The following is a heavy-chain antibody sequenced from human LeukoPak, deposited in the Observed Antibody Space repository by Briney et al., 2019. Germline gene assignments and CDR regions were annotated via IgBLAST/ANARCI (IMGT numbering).Heavy chain of an antibody. CDR1: GFTFSSYG. Sequence: GGSLRLSCAASGFTFSSYGMSWVRQAPGKGLEWVSAISGSGSTYYADSVKGRFTISRDNSKNTLYLQMNSLRAEDTAVYYCAKVGSYYYDYWGQGTLVTVSS. J-gene: IGHJ4*02. V-gene: IGHV3-23*01. D-gene: IGHD1-26*01. CDR3: AKVGSYYYDY. CDR2: ISGSGST.